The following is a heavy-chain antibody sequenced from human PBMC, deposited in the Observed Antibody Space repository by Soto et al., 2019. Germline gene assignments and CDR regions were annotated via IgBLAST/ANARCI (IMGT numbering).Heavy chain of an antibody. CDR2: ISGSGGST. D-gene: IGHD5-12*01. J-gene: IGHJ5*02. Sequence: GGSLRLSCAASGFTFSSYAMSWVRQAPGKGLEWVSAISGSGGSTYYADSVKGRFTISRDNSKNTLYLQMNSLRAEDTAVYYCAKVQRERGATSRLLKRFDPWGPGTLVTVSX. CDR3: AKVQRERGATSRLLKRFDP. V-gene: IGHV3-23*01. CDR1: GFTFSSYA.